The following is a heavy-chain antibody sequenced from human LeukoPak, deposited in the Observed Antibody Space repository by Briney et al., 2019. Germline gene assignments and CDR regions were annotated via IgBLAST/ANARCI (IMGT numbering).Heavy chain of an antibody. V-gene: IGHV3-23*01. J-gene: IGHJ4*02. CDR3: AKAYSSGSIFHYFDY. Sequence: GGSLRLSCAASGFTFSSYAMSWVRQAPGKGLEWVSAISGSGGSTYYADSVKGRFTISRDNSKNTLYLQMNSLRAEDTAVYYCAKAYSSGSIFHYFDYWGQGTLVTVSS. CDR2: ISGSGGST. D-gene: IGHD3-22*01. CDR1: GFTFSSYA.